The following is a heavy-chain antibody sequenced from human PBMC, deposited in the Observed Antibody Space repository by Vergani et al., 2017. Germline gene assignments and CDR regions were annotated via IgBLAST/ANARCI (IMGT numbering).Heavy chain of an antibody. V-gene: IGHV4-39*07. D-gene: IGHD4-23*01. CDR3: ARVTVVHSWFDP. CDR2: IYYSGST. CDR1: GGSNSSSSYY. J-gene: IGHJ5*02. Sequence: QLQLQESGPGLVKPSETLSLTCTVSGGSNSSSSYYWGWIRQPPGKGLEWIGSIYYSGSTYYNPSLKSRVTISVDTSKNQFSLKLSSVTAADTAVYYCARVTVVHSWFDPWGQGTLVTVSS.